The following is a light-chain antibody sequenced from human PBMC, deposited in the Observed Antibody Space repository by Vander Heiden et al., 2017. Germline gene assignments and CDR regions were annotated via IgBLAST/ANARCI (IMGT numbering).Light chain of an antibody. CDR3: CSYAGSSTWV. CDR2: EGS. Sequence: QSALTQPASVSGSPGQSTTLSCTGTSSDVGSYNLDSEYQQHAGKAPKLMIYEGSKRPSGVANRFSGYKSGNTASLTISGHQAEDEADYYCCSYAGSSTWVFGGGTKLTVL. V-gene: IGLV2-23*01. J-gene: IGLJ2*01. CDR1: SSDVGSYNL.